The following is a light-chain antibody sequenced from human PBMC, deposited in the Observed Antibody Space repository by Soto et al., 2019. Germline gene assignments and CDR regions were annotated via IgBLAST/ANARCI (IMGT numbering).Light chain of an antibody. V-gene: IGKV3-20*01. CDR3: QQYGSSPQT. Sequence: ETLFTQSPGTLSLSPGERATLSCRASQSVSSSYLAWYQQKPGQAPRLLIYGASSRDTGIPDRFSGSWSGTDFTLTISRLEPEDFAVYYCQQYGSSPQTFGQGTKVDIK. CDR2: GAS. J-gene: IGKJ1*01. CDR1: QSVSSSY.